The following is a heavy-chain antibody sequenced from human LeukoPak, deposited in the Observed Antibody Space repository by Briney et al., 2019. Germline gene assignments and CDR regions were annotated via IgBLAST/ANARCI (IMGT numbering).Heavy chain of an antibody. CDR2: IYTSGST. CDR3: ARGSRYDLDY. CDR1: GGSITSYY. Sequence: SETLSLTCAVSGGSITSYYWSWIRQPAGKGLEWIGRIYTSGSTNYNPSLKSRVTMSVDTSKNQYSLKPSSVTAADTAVYYCARGSRYDLDYWGQGTLVTVSS. V-gene: IGHV4-4*07. J-gene: IGHJ4*02. D-gene: IGHD5-12*01.